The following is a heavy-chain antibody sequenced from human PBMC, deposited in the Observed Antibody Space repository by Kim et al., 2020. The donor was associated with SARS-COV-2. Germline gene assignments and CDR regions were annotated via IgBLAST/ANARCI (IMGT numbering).Heavy chain of an antibody. CDR2: IGSSGGSI. D-gene: IGHD6-13*01. V-gene: IGHV3-48*03. J-gene: IGHJ4*02. Sequence: GGSLRLSCAASGFTFSSYEMIWVRQTPVRGLEWVSYIGSSGGSIYYADSVKGRFTISRDNAKNSLYLQMNSLRAEDTAVYYCARVGSSWYSSYFDYWGQGTLVTVSS. CDR3: ARVGSSWYSSYFDY. CDR1: GFTFSSYE.